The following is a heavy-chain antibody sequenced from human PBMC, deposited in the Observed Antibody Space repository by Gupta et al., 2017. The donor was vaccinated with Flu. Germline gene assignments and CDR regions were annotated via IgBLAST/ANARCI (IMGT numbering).Heavy chain of an antibody. CDR1: GFIFDDYT. CDR3: VKGAFREYGSSSGNS. J-gene: IGHJ4*02. V-gene: IGHV3-43*01. CDR2: TSWDGGTT. D-gene: IGHD6-6*01. Sequence: EVQLVESGGVAVQPGGSLRLSCAASGFIFDDYTMHWVRQPPGKGLEWVSLTSWDGGTTFYRDSVKGRFTVSRDNSKNFLYLQMNSLRIEDTALYYGVKGAFREYGSSSGNSWGQGTRVTVSS.